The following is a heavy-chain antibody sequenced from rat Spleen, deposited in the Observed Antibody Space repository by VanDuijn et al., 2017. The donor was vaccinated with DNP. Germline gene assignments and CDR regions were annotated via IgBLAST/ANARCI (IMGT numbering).Heavy chain of an antibody. Sequence: EVQLVETGGGLVQPGGSLKLSCVASGFTFSNYWMYWIRQAPKKGLEWVAAISYDGSSTYYLDSMKGRFTISRDNAKSTLYLQMDSLRSEDTATYYCARQGDYGYNSYNWFAYWGQGTLVTVSS. CDR2: ISYDGSST. V-gene: IGHV5-7*01. J-gene: IGHJ3*01. D-gene: IGHD1-9*01. CDR3: ARQGDYGYNSYNWFAY. CDR1: GFTFSNYW.